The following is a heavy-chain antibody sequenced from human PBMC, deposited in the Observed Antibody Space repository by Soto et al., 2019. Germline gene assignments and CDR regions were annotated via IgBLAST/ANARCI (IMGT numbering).Heavy chain of an antibody. V-gene: IGHV3-74*01. D-gene: IGHD4-17*01. CDR3: ALSHTVTTDY. CDR1: GLTFSSYW. J-gene: IGHJ4*02. Sequence: EVQLVESGGGLVQPGGSLRLSCAASGLTFSSYWMHWVRQAPGKGLVWVSRINSDGSSTSYADSVKGRFTISRDNAEITLYLQMNSVGAEDTAVYYCALSHTVTTDYWGQGTLVTVSS. CDR2: INSDGSST.